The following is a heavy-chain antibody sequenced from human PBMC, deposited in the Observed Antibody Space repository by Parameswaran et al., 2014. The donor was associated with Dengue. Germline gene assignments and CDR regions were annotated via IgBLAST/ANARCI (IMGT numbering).Heavy chain of an antibody. Sequence: VRQMPGRAGVVAVISYDGSNKYYADSVKGRFTISRDNSKNTLYLQMNSLRAEDTAVYYCAKFRQGWYFDYWGQGTLVTVSS. CDR2: ISYDGSNK. J-gene: IGHJ4*02. V-gene: IGHV3-30*18. D-gene: IGHD6-19*01. CDR3: AKFRQGWYFDY.